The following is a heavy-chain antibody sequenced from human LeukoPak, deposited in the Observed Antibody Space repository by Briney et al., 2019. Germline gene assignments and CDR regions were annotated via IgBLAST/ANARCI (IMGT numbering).Heavy chain of an antibody. CDR3: ASHGGL. CDR2: IWFDGNNK. J-gene: IGHJ4*02. Sequence: GKSLRLSCAAPGFTFSNYGMHWVRQAPGKGLEWVAVIWFDGNNKYYADSVKGRFTISRDNSKNTLYLQMNSLRVEDTAVYFCASHGGLWGQGTLVTVSS. D-gene: IGHD5-12*01. V-gene: IGHV3-33*01. CDR1: GFTFSNYG.